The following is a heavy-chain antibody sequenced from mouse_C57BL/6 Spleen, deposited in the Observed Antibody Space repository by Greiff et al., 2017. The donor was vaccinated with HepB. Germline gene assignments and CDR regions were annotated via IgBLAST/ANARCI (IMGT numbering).Heavy chain of an antibody. V-gene: IGHV14-2*01. J-gene: IGHJ3*01. CDR2: IDPEDGET. CDR1: GFNIKDYY. CDR3: ARSVGTDYDYPWFAY. D-gene: IGHD2-4*01. Sequence: VQLKESGAELVKPGASVKLSCTASGFNIKDYYMHWVKQRTEQGLEWIGRIDPEDGETKYAPKFQGKATITADTSSNTAYLQLSSLTSEDTAVYYCARSVGTDYDYPWFAYWGQGTLVTVSA.